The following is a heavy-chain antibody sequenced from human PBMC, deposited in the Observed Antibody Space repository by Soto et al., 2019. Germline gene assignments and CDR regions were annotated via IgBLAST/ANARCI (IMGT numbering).Heavy chain of an antibody. CDR3: AKTRQAPVGTHFFEL. J-gene: IGHJ4*02. CDR2: VSADGVSS. Sequence: PGGSLRLSCEGSGFTYSSFAMVGVRQAPGKGLEWLSSVSADGVSSFSADSVRGRFRVSRDNSKSTLFLQMRFLRVEDTAVYYCAKTRQAPVGTHFFELWGQGTQVTVSS. V-gene: IGHV3-23*01. CDR1: GFTYSSFA.